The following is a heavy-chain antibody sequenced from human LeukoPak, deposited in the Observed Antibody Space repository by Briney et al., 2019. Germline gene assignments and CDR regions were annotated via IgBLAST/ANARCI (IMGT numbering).Heavy chain of an antibody. D-gene: IGHD2-2*01. CDR3: AREGAYCSSTSCHIQNWFDP. V-gene: IGHV1-18*01. CDR2: ISGYNGNT. CDR1: GYTFTSYG. Sequence: ASVKVSCKASGYTFTSYGISWVRQAPGQGLEWMGWISGYNGNTNYAQRLQGRVTVTTDTSTSTAYMELRSLRSDDTAVYYCAREGAYCSSTSCHIQNWFDPRGQGTLVTVSS. J-gene: IGHJ5*02.